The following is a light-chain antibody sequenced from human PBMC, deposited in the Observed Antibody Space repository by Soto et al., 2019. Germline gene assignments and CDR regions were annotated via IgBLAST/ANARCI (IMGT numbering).Light chain of an antibody. V-gene: IGKV3-11*01. CDR2: DAS. CDR3: QQRSNWPFT. J-gene: IGKJ4*01. CDR1: QSVSRY. Sequence: EIVLPQSPGTLSLSPGERATLSCRASQSVSRYLAWYQQKPGQAPRLLIYDASNRATGIPARFSGSGSGTDFTLTISSLEPEDFAVYYCQQRSNWPFTFGGGTKVEIK.